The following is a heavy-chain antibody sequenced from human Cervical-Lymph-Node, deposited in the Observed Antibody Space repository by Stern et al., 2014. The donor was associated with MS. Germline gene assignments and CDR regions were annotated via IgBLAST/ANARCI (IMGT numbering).Heavy chain of an antibody. V-gene: IGHV3-49*03. CDR1: GFIFADYA. Sequence: EVQLVESGGGLVQPGRSLRLSCTSSGFIFADYALSWFRQAPGKGLEWVGFIRSIPNGGTTQYAPSVKGRFTISRDDSKSIAYLQMNSLKTEDTAVYYCTGGIAIFGWGQGTLVTVSS. D-gene: IGHD3-9*01. CDR2: IRSIPNGGTT. CDR3: TGGIAIFG. J-gene: IGHJ4*02.